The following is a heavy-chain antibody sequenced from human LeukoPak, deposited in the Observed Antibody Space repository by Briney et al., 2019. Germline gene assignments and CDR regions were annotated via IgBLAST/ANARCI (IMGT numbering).Heavy chain of an antibody. V-gene: IGHV3-30*03. D-gene: IGHD2-15*01. Sequence: GGSLRLSCAASGFTFNSYAMHWVRQAPGKGLEWVAVISYDASNKYYVDSVKGRFTISRDNSKNTLYLQMNSLRAEDTAVYYCARGTLEHCSGASCYPLDSWGQGTLVTVSS. J-gene: IGHJ5*01. CDR3: ARGTLEHCSGASCYPLDS. CDR2: ISYDASNK. CDR1: GFTFNSYA.